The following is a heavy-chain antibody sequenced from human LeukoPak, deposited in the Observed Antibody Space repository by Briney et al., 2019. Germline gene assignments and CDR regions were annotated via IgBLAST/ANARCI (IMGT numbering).Heavy chain of an antibody. D-gene: IGHD3-10*01. J-gene: IGHJ4*02. V-gene: IGHV3-64*01. CDR3: ARGNFYSGSGSSPLDY. Sequence: GGSLRLSCAASGFTFSNFAIHWVRQAPGKGLEFVSGIRSTGDSTYYANSAKGRFTISRDNSKNTLYLQMVSLRAEDMAVYYCARGNFYSGSGSSPLDYWGQGTLVTVSS. CDR2: IRSTGDST. CDR1: GFTFSNFA.